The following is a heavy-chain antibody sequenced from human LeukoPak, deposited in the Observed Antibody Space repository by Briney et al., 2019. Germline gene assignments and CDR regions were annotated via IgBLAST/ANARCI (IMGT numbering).Heavy chain of an antibody. CDR1: GGTFSSYA. D-gene: IGHD2-15*01. CDR3: ARVPIPHVLPGRQYYFDY. V-gene: IGHV1-69*05. CDR2: IIPIFGTA. Sequence: SVKVSCKASGGTFSSYAISWVRQAPGQGLEWMGGIIPIFGTANYAQKFQGRVTITTDESTSTAYMELSSLRSEDTAVYYCARVPIPHVLPGRQYYFDYWGQGTLVTVSS. J-gene: IGHJ4*02.